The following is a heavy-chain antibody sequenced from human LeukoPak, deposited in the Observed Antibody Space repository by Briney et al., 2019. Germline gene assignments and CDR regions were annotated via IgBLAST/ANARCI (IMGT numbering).Heavy chain of an antibody. CDR2: IYLADSDA. J-gene: IGHJ3*02. CDR1: GYSYNSYW. V-gene: IGHV5-51*01. Sequence: LGESLKISCKGSGYSYNSYWIGWVRQMPEKGLEWMGIIYLADSDARYSPSFQGQVTISADKSISTAYLQWSSLKASDTAMYYCASQMIVGAFDAFDIWGQGTMVTVSS. CDR3: ASQMIVGAFDAFDI. D-gene: IGHD1-26*01.